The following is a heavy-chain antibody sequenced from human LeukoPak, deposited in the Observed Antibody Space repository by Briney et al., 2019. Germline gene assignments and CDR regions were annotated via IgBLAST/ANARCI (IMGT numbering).Heavy chain of an antibody. V-gene: IGHV4-34*01. J-gene: IGHJ2*01. CDR2: INHSGST. Sequence: SETLSLTCAVYGGSFSGYYWSWIRQPPGKGLEWIGEINHSGSTNYNPSLKSRVTISVDTSKNQFSLKLSSVTAADTAEYYCARGQGAVAGTGWYFDLWGRGTLVTVSS. CDR3: ARGQGAVAGTGWYFDL. D-gene: IGHD6-19*01. CDR1: GGSFSGYY.